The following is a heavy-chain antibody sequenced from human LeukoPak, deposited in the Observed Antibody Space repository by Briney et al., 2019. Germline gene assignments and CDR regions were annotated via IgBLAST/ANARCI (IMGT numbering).Heavy chain of an antibody. Sequence: ASVKVSRKASGYTFTSYYMHWVRQAPGQGLEWMGIINPSGGSTSYAQKFQGRVTMTRDTSTSTVYMELSSLRSEDTAVYYCARDFRGSSTITPVSFDYYYMDVWGKGTTVTISS. J-gene: IGHJ6*03. D-gene: IGHD5-24*01. CDR3: ARDFRGSSTITPVSFDYYYMDV. V-gene: IGHV1-46*01. CDR1: GYTFTSYY. CDR2: INPSGGST.